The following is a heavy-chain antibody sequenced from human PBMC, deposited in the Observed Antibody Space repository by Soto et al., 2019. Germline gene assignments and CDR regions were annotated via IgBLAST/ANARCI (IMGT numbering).Heavy chain of an antibody. CDR1: GGSISSYY. V-gene: IGHV4-59*01. CDR3: ARGRLEGVVPAADSYYYYYYGMDV. J-gene: IGHJ6*02. CDR2: IYYSGST. D-gene: IGHD2-2*01. Sequence: SETLSLTCTVSGGSISSYYWSWIRQPPGKGPEWIGYIYYSGSTNYNPSLKSRVTISVDTSKNQFSLKLSSVTAADTAVYYCARGRLEGVVPAADSYYYYYYGMDVWGQGTTVTVSS.